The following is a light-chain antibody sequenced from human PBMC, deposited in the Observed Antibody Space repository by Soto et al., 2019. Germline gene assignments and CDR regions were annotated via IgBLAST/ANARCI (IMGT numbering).Light chain of an antibody. CDR1: QSVSSN. CDR2: GAS. V-gene: IGKV3-15*01. Sequence: EIVMTQSPATLAVSPGERATLSCRASQSVSSNLAWYQQKPGPAPRLLIYGASTRATGIPARFSCSGSGTEFTLTISSLQSEDFVIYFCQQYNNWPPDRTFGQGTKGEIK. J-gene: IGKJ1*01. CDR3: QQYNNWPPDRT.